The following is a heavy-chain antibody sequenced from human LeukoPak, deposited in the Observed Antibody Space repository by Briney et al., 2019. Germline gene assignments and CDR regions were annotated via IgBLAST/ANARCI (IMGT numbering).Heavy chain of an antibody. CDR2: IWYDGSNN. CDR1: GFTFSSFG. V-gene: IGHV3-33*01. J-gene: IGHJ6*02. Sequence: GGSLRLSCAASGFTFSSFGMHWVRQAPGKGLEWVAVIWYDGSNNYYADSVKGRFTISRDNSKNTLYLQVNSLRAEDTAVYYCARDSSYASAMDVWGQGTTVTVSS. CDR3: ARDSSYASAMDV. D-gene: IGHD2-2*01.